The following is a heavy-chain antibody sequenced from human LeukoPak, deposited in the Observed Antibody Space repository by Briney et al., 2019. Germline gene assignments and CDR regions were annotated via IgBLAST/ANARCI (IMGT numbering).Heavy chain of an antibody. D-gene: IGHD6-13*01. CDR1: GFTLISYG. Sequence: GGSLRLSCAASGFTLISYGMHWVRQSPGKGLEWVALIWYEESNLEYGDSVKGRFTISRDNSKSTVYLQMNSLRAEDTAVYFCAKEGRSTTPGYWGQGTLVTVSS. CDR3: AKEGRSTTPGY. V-gene: IGHV3-33*06. J-gene: IGHJ4*02. CDR2: IWYEESNL.